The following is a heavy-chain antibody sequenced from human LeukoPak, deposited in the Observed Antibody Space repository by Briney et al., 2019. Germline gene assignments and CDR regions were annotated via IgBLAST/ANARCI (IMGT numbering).Heavy chain of an antibody. J-gene: IGHJ4*02. D-gene: IGHD3-10*01. CDR1: GFAFNYYA. CDR3: AKDHREAFPHFGELLLDY. V-gene: IGHV3-23*01. CDR2: ISGSGGST. Sequence: GGSLRLSCAASGFAFNYYAMSWVRQAPGKGLEWVSSISGSGGSTYYADSVKGRFTISRDNSKNTLYLQMNSLRAEDTAVYYCAKDHREAFPHFGELLLDYWGQGTLVTVSS.